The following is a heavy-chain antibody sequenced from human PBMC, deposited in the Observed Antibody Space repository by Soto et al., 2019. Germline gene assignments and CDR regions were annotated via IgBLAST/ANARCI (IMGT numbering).Heavy chain of an antibody. D-gene: IGHD5-18*01. Sequence: SVKVSCKASGGTFSSYAISWVRQAPGQGLEWMGGIIPIFGTANYAQKFQGRVTITADESTSTAYTVYLQMDSLEVEDTAVYYCARDVDTTSHLNWFDPWGQGVMVTVSS. J-gene: IGHJ5*02. V-gene: IGHV1-69*13. CDR1: GGTFSSYA. CDR3: ARDVDTTSHLNWFDP. CDR2: IIPIFGTA.